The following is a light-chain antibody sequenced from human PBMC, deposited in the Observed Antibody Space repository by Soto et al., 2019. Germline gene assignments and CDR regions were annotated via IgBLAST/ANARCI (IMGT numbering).Light chain of an antibody. Sequence: TQAPGPLSLSPGERATLSCRASQSLANSFIAWYQQKPGQAPRLLIYDTSSRASGIPVRFSGSGSGTDFTLTISRLETEDFAVFYCQQYGTSEIIFGQGTLLE. V-gene: IGKV3-20*01. CDR1: QSLANSF. CDR2: DTS. CDR3: QQYGTSEII. J-gene: IGKJ5*01.